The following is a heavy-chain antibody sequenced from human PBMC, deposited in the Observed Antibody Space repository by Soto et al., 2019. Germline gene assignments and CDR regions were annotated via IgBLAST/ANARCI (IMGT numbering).Heavy chain of an antibody. Sequence: QVQLVQSGAEVKKPGASVKVSCKVSGYTLTELSMHWVRQAPGKGLEWMGGFDPEDGETIYGQKYQGRVTRTEDTSKDTAYMELSSLRSEDTAVYYCATSAVTTPYDYWGQGTLVTVSS. CDR2: FDPEDGET. D-gene: IGHD4-17*01. CDR3: ATSAVTTPYDY. V-gene: IGHV1-24*01. J-gene: IGHJ4*02. CDR1: GYTLTELS.